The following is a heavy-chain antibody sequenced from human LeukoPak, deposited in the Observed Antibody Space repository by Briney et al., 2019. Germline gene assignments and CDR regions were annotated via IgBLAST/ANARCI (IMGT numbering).Heavy chain of an antibody. J-gene: IGHJ2*01. CDR2: ISGSGGST. CDR3: AKDCDAATCWYFDL. Sequence: GGSLRLSCAASGFTFSSYAVSWVRQAPGKGLEWVSSISGSGGSTHYGDSVKGRFTISRDNSKNTLYLQMNSLRAEDTGVYYCAKDCDAATCWYFDLWGRGTLVTVSS. CDR1: GFTFSSYA. D-gene: IGHD2-21*01. V-gene: IGHV3-23*01.